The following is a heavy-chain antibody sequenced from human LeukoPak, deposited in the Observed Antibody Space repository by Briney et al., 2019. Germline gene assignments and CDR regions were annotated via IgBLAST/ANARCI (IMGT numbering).Heavy chain of an antibody. V-gene: IGHV3-7*01. CDR2: IKQDGSEK. D-gene: IGHD2-21*01. CDR3: ARYCGGDCYGMDV. CDR1: GLTFGDYA. Sequence: GGSLRLSCTASGLTFGDYAMSWFRQAPGKGLEWVANIKQDGSEKHYADSVKGRFTISRDNAKNSLYLQMHSLRAEEMAVYYCARYCGGDCYGMDVWGQGTTVTVSS. J-gene: IGHJ6*02.